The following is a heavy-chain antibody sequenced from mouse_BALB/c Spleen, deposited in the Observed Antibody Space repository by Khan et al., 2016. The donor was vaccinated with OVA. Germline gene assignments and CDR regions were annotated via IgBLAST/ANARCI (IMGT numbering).Heavy chain of an antibody. CDR3: KRGGRGTRFAY. CDR2: ISTYYGHA. D-gene: IGHD1-3*01. Sequence: QVQLKQSGAELVRPGVSVKISCKGSGYTFTDFTMHWVRQSHAMSLEWIGVISTYYGHATYNQEFKDKATLTVDKSSSTAYMELDRLTSEDSAIYYCKRGGRGTRFAYWGQGTLVTVSA. V-gene: IGHV1S137*01. CDR1: GYTFTDFT. J-gene: IGHJ3*01.